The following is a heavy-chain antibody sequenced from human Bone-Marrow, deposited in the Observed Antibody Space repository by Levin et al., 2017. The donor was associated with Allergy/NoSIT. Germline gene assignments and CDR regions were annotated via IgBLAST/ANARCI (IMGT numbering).Heavy chain of an antibody. CDR1: GFTFSSFG. J-gene: IGHJ6*02. D-gene: IGHD3-16*01. Sequence: PGGSLRLSCAASGFTFSSFGTHWVRQAPGKGLEWVAVMSYDGSNEYYADSVKGRFTISRDNSKNTLYLQMNSLRAEDTAVYYCAKGGGQYDYYRMDVWGLGTTVTVSS. CDR2: MSYDGSNE. V-gene: IGHV3-30*18. CDR3: AKGGGQYDYYRMDV.